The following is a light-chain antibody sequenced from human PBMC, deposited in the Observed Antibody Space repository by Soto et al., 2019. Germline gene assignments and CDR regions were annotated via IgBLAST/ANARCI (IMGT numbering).Light chain of an antibody. J-gene: IGKJ2*01. CDR1: QSISSW. Sequence: DIQMTQSPSTLSASVGDRVTITCRASQSISSWLAWYQQKPGKAPKLLIYKASSLDSGVPSRFSGSGSGTDFTLSISSLQPDDFATYYCQQGSSYPVTFGQGTKLEIK. V-gene: IGKV1-5*03. CDR3: QQGSSYPVT. CDR2: KAS.